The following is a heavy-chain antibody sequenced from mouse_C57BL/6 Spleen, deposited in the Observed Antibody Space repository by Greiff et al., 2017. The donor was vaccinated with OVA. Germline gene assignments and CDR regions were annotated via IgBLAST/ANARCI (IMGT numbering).Heavy chain of an antibody. Sequence: VQLQQSGAELVKPGASVKISCKASGYAFSSYWMNWVKQRPGKGLEWIGQIYPGDGDTNYNGKFKGKATLTADKSSSTAYMQLSSLTSEDSAVYFCARKGFITTVVAPYAMDYWGQGTSVTVSS. V-gene: IGHV1-80*01. J-gene: IGHJ4*01. D-gene: IGHD1-1*01. CDR2: IYPGDGDT. CDR3: ARKGFITTVVAPYAMDY. CDR1: GYAFSSYW.